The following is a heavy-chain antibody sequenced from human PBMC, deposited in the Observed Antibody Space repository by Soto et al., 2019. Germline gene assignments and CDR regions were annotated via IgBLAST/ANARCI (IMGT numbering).Heavy chain of an antibody. V-gene: IGHV1-69*01. CDR1: GGTFSTYT. D-gene: IGHD3-22*01. Sequence: QVQLVQSGTGVKKPGSSVKVSCKASGGTFSTYTMTWVRQAPGQGLEWMGGIIPLFGTANYAQKFQGRVTITADESTSTVYMELSSLRSEDTAVYYCARSQDSSGYWNNCFDPWGQGTLVTVSS. J-gene: IGHJ5*02. CDR3: ARSQDSSGYWNNCFDP. CDR2: IIPLFGTA.